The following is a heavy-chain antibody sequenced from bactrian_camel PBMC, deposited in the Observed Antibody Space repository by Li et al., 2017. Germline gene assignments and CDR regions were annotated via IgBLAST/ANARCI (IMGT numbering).Heavy chain of an antibody. D-gene: IGHD2*01. Sequence: HVQLVESGGGSVQPGGSLKLSCTASTHSSTNCAVHWLRQAPGKEREGVVRMYTYGDRRTYYADAVKGRFTLSHDNDKNTLSQQMNSLKPEDTAMYYCAADSVFACGGLLWYKVKFNYWGQGTQVTVS. CDR3: AADSVFACGGLLWYKVKFNY. J-gene: IGHJ4*01. CDR2: MYTYGDRRT. V-gene: IGHV3-2*01. CDR1: THSSTNCA.